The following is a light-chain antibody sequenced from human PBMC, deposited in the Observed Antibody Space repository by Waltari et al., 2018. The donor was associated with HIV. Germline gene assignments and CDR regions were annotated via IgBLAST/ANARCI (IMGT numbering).Light chain of an antibody. Sequence: DIQMTQSPSSLSASVGATVTITCGASQDISNSLAWYQQQPGRAPVLLVYLAYNLQNGVPSRFSARGSGTNFTLTLSSLQPEDLATYYCQQYYHLPRTFGQGTKLQI. J-gene: IGKJ2*01. CDR1: QDISNS. CDR2: LAY. V-gene: IGKV1-NL1*01. CDR3: QQYYHLPRT.